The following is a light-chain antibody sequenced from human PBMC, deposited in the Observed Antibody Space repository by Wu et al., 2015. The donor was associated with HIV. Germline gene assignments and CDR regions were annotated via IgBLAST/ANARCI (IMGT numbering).Light chain of an antibody. Sequence: EIVLTQSPGTLSLSPGERATLSCRASQSVSSSYLAWYQQKPGQAPRLLIYDTSKRATGIPARFSGSGSGTDFTLTISSLEPEDFAIYYCQQRSNWPPTFGGGTKVEIE. V-gene: IGKV3D-20*02. J-gene: IGKJ4*01. CDR1: QSVSSSY. CDR2: DTS. CDR3: QQRSNWPPT.